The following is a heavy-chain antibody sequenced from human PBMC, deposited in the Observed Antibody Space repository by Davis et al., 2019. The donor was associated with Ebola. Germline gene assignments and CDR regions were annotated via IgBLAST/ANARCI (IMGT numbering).Heavy chain of an antibody. J-gene: IGHJ4*02. V-gene: IGHV5-10-1*01. Sequence: GESLKISCKGSVYTFTSYWISWVRQMPGKGLERTGSIDPSDSYTNYSPSFQGHVTIPANKSISTAYRQWSSLKASDTAMYYCARQLGGWYGGEGYWGQGTLVTVSS. D-gene: IGHD6-19*01. CDR1: VYTFTSYW. CDR3: ARQLGGWYGGEGY. CDR2: IDPSDSYT.